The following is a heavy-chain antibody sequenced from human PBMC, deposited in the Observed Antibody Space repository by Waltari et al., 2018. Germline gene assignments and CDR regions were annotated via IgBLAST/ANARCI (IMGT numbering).Heavy chain of an antibody. D-gene: IGHD6-19*01. CDR3: AKDTHHSSGWHYFDY. Sequence: EVQLVESGGGLVQPGRSLRLSCAASGFTFDDYAMHWVRQAPGKGLEWGSGISWNSGSIGDADSVKGRFTISRDNAKNSLYLQMNSLRAEDTALYYCAKDTHHSSGWHYFDYWGQGTLVTVSS. CDR1: GFTFDDYA. CDR2: ISWNSGSI. V-gene: IGHV3-9*01. J-gene: IGHJ4*02.